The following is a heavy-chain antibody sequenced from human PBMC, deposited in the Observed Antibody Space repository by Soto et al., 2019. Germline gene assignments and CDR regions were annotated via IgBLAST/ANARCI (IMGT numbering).Heavy chain of an antibody. Sequence: QVQLQESGPGLVKPSETLSLTCTVSGGSVSSGGYYWSWFRQPPGKGLEWIGYIYYSGSTNSNPSLKSRVTISVDTSKNQFSLKLSSVTAADTAVYYCARGDPYNWFDPWGQGTLVTVSS. V-gene: IGHV4-61*08. CDR1: GGSVSSGGYY. D-gene: IGHD1-26*01. J-gene: IGHJ5*02. CDR3: ARGDPYNWFDP. CDR2: IYYSGST.